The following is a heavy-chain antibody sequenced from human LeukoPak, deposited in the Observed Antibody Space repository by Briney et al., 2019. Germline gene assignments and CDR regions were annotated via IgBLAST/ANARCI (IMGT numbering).Heavy chain of an antibody. CDR3: ASPDPYSSSWYGAFDI. J-gene: IGHJ3*02. Sequence: GGSLRLSCTVSGFTVSSNSMSWVRQAPGKGLEWVSFIYSDNTHYSDSVKGRFTISRDNSKNTLYLQMNSLRAEDTAVYYCASPDPYSSSWYGAFDIWGQGTMVTVSS. CDR1: GFTVSSNS. D-gene: IGHD6-13*01. V-gene: IGHV3-53*01. CDR2: IYSDNT.